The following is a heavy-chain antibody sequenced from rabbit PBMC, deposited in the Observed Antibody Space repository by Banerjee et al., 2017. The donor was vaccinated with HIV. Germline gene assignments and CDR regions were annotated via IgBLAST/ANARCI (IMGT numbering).Heavy chain of an antibody. CDR2: IYSSSGST. J-gene: IGHJ4*01. V-gene: IGHV1S43*01. CDR3: ARCYDDYGDSEDDFNL. D-gene: IGHD2-1*01. Sequence: QEQLVESGGGLVTLGGSLTLTCKASGFSFSSGYDMCWVRQAPGKGLEWIGCIYSSSGSTDYACWVNGRFPISLDNAQNPVFLQMTSLTAPDPATYFCARCYDDYGDSEDDFNLLGPGPLV. CDR1: GFSFSSGYD.